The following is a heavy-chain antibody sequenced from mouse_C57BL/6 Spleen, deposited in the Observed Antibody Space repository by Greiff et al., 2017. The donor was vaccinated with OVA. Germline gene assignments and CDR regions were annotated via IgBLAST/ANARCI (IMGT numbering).Heavy chain of an antibody. CDR2: IWWDDDK. J-gene: IGHJ1*03. Sequence: QVTLKESGPGILQPSQTLSLTCSFSGFSLSTFGMGVGWIRQPSGKGLEWLAHIWWDDDKYYNPALKSRLTISKDTSKNQVFLKIANVYTADTATYYCARHYYGSSYVGWYFDVWGTGTTVTVSS. CDR1: GFSLSTFGMG. V-gene: IGHV8-8*01. CDR3: ARHYYGSSYVGWYFDV. D-gene: IGHD1-1*01.